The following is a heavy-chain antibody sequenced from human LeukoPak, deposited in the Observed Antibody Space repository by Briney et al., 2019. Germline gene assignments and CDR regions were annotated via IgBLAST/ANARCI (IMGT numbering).Heavy chain of an antibody. D-gene: IGHD3-22*01. J-gene: IGHJ6*03. CDR2: VYHSGST. CDR1: GYFISSGYY. CDR3: ARAVVNHYYYYMDV. Sequence: SETLSLTCTVSGYFISSGYYWGWIRQPPGKGLEWIGSVYHSGSTYNNPSLKSRVSISVDTSRNQFSLKLSSVTAADTAVYYCARAVVNHYYYYMDVWGKGTTVTVSS. V-gene: IGHV4-38-2*02.